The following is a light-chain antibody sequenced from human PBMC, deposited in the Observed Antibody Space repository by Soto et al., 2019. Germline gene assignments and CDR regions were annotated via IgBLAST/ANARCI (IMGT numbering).Light chain of an antibody. CDR2: EVT. Sequence: QSVLTQPASVSGSPGQSITISCTGTSSDVGGYKYVSWYQQYPGRAPKVMIYEVTNRPSGVSNRFSGYKSGNTASLTISGLQAEDEADYYCSSYTTNRTVVFGGGTKLTVL. CDR1: SSDVGGYKY. V-gene: IGLV2-14*01. J-gene: IGLJ2*01. CDR3: SSYTTNRTVV.